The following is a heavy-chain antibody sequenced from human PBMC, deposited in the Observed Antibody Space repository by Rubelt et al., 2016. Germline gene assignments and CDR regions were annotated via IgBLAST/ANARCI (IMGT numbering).Heavy chain of an antibody. J-gene: IGHJ4*02. Sequence: FSDYGMHWVRQAPGKGLEWVAFIRYDGTNKYYADSVKGRFTISRDNPKNTLYLQMNSLRDEDTAVYYCARVDSGSYGYDFDYWGQGTLVTVSS. V-gene: IGHV3-30*02. D-gene: IGHD1-26*01. CDR2: IRYDGTNK. CDR1: FSDYG. CDR3: ARVDSGSYGYDFDY.